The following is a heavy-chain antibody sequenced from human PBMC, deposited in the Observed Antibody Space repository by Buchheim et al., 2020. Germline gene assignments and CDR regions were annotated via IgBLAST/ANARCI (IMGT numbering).Heavy chain of an antibody. CDR1: GFPFSSYD. CDR2: ISGRGGSI. CDR3: AQDGLIPF. Sequence: EVQILESGGTLVQPGGSLRLSCAASGFPFSSYDMSWVRQAPGKGLEWVSAISGRGGSIYYADSVKCRFTISRANSRHTLYLLMNSLRAEDTAVYYCAQDGLIPFWGQGT. J-gene: IGHJ4*02. V-gene: IGHV3-23*01. D-gene: IGHD2-8*01.